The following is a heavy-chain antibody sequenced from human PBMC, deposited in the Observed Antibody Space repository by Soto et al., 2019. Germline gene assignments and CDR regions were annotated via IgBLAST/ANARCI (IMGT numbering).Heavy chain of an antibody. Sequence: SETLSLTCTVSGGSLSRIGYYWSWIRQHPAKGLEWVGYISNSGSTYYNPSLKSRVAMSIDTSKNHVSVTLTSLTAADTAIYYCATSVQMATIPDLWGQGTRVTVPS. CDR3: ATSVQMATIPDL. D-gene: IGHD5-12*01. J-gene: IGHJ5*02. V-gene: IGHV4-31*03. CDR2: ISNSGST. CDR1: GGSLSRIGYY.